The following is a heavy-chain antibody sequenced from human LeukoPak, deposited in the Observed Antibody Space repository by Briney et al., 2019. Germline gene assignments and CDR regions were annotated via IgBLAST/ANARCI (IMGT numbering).Heavy chain of an antibody. CDR1: GGSISSLNL. Sequence: SETLSLTCAVSGGSISSLNLWSWLRQPPGKGLEWVGEMYLDGRTNFHPSVRGRVTIFIDKPKDRLSLQLTSVTAADTAVYYCAGLEGRYSTDWFYFFDYWGQGALVTVSS. CDR2: MYLDGRT. J-gene: IGHJ4*02. D-gene: IGHD6-19*01. V-gene: IGHV4-4*02. CDR3: AGLEGRYSTDWFYFFDY.